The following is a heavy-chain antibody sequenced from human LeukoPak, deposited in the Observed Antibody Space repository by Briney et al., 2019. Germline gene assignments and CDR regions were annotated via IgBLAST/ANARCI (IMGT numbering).Heavy chain of an antibody. CDR3: ARKGSTGYYLYYFDY. D-gene: IGHD3-22*01. CDR2: ISDSSGST. CDR1: GFTFSSYG. Sequence: GGSLRLSCAASGFTFSSYGMSWVRQAPGKGLEWVSAISDSSGSTYYADSVKGRFTISRDNSKNTLYLQMNSLRAEDTAVYYCARKGSTGYYLYYFDYWGQGTLVTVPS. V-gene: IGHV3-23*01. J-gene: IGHJ4*02.